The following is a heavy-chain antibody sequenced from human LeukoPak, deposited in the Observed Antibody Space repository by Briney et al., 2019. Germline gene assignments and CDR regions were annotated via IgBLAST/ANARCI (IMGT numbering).Heavy chain of an antibody. CDR1: RGTLSRYA. J-gene: IGHJ4*02. CDR2: AIPILGIA. CDR3: ARGPDLDFPRFNYYGSGSYYVY. Sequence: ASVKVSCKDSRGTLSRYAISWVRQAPGQGLEWMGRAIPILGIANNAQNFQGRVTITADNSTSTAYMELSSLRSEDTAVYYCARGPDLDFPRFNYYGSGSYYVYWGQGTLVTVSS. D-gene: IGHD3-10*01. V-gene: IGHV1-69*04.